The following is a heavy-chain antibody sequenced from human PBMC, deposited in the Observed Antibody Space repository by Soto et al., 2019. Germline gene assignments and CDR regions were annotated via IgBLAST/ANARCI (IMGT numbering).Heavy chain of an antibody. CDR2: ISSGNDNT. CDR1: GYTFSSYA. CDR3: ARDEGVASGN. V-gene: IGHV1-3*04. D-gene: IGHD6-19*01. Sequence: QVQLVQSGAEVKKPGASVKVSCKASGYTFSSYAMHWARQAPGQRLEWMGWISSGNDNTKYSQKFQDRVTITRDTPASTAYMELSSLTFEDTAVYYCARDEGVASGNWGQGTLVTVSS. J-gene: IGHJ4*02.